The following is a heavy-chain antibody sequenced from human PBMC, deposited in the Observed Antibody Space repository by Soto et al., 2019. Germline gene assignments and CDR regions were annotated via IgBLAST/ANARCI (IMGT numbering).Heavy chain of an antibody. CDR1: GFTVSSNY. CDR2: IYNSGST. V-gene: IGHV3-66*01. CDR3: AAHFYSSGGTDY. Sequence: GGSLRLSCAASGFTVSSNYMSWVRQAPGKGLEWVSIIYNSGSTYYADSVQGRFTISRDNSKNTLYLQMDSLRAEDTAIYYCAAHFYSSGGTDYWGQGTLVTVSS. J-gene: IGHJ4*02. D-gene: IGHD6-25*01.